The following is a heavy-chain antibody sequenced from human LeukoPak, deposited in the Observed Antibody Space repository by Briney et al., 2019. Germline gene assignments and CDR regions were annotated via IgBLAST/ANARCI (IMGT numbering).Heavy chain of an antibody. CDR2: ISSSGSTI. V-gene: IGHV3-48*03. J-gene: IGHJ3*02. D-gene: IGHD3-3*01. CDR3: ATSPRDGGAFDI. Sequence: GGSLRLSCAASGFTFSSYEMNWVRQAPGKGLEWVSYISSSGSTIYYADSVKGRFTISRDNAKNSLYLQMISLRAEDTAVYYCATSPRDGGAFDIWGQGTMVTVSS. CDR1: GFTFSSYE.